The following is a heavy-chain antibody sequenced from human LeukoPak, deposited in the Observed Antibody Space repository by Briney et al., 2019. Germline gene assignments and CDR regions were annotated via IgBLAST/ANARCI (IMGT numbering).Heavy chain of an antibody. Sequence: SETLSLTCTVSGASISSGTYSWSWIRQPPGEGLEWIGYIYHTGSTYYNPSLKGRVTISVDRSKNQFSLSLNFVTAADTALYYCARGDGSGSGRWFDPWGQGTLITVSS. J-gene: IGHJ5*02. V-gene: IGHV4-30-2*01. CDR3: ARGDGSGSGRWFDP. CDR2: IYHTGST. CDR1: GASISSGTYS. D-gene: IGHD3-10*01.